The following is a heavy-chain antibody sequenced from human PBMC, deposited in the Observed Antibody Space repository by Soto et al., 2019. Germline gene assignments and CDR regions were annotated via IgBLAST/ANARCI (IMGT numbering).Heavy chain of an antibody. CDR1: GGSISSGGYY. V-gene: IGHV4-31*03. CDR3: ARVTVIPTGYFDY. Sequence: SETLSLTCTVSGGSISSGGYYWSWIRQHPGKGLEWIGYIYYSGSTYYNPSLKSRVTISADTSKNQFSLKLSSVTAADTAVYYCARVTVIPTGYFDYWGQGTLVTVSS. D-gene: IGHD4-17*01. J-gene: IGHJ4*02. CDR2: IYYSGST.